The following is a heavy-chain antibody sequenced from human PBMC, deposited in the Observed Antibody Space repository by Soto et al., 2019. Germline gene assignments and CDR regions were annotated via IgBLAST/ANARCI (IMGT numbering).Heavy chain of an antibody. J-gene: IGHJ4*02. Sequence: QVQLVQSGAEVKKPGASVKVSCKASGYTFTHYGITWVRQAPGQGLEWTGWINAYVGETKSAQKYQGRITVTMDTSTTTAYLELRSLRSDDAAVYYCARGDGDTLAYWGQGTLVRVSA. CDR3: ARGDGDTLAY. CDR1: GYTFTHYG. CDR2: INAYVGET. V-gene: IGHV1-18*01.